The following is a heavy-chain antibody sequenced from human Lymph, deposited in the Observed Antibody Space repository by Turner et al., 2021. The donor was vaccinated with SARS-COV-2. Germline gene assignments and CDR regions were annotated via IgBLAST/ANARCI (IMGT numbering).Heavy chain of an antibody. D-gene: IGHD2-15*01. CDR1: GFTFSSYA. Sequence: QVQLVESGGGVVQPGRSLRFSCAASGFTFSSYAMHWVRQAPGKGLEWVALISYDGSNKYYADSVKGRFTISRDNSKNTLYLQMNSLRAEDTAVYYCARDGGGNFNYWGQGTLVTVSS. V-gene: IGHV3-30-3*01. CDR3: ARDGGGNFNY. J-gene: IGHJ4*02. CDR2: ISYDGSNK.